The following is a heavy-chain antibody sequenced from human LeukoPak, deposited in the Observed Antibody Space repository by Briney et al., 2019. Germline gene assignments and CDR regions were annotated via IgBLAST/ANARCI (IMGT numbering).Heavy chain of an antibody. CDR2: IYYSGST. CDR1: GGSISSGGYY. D-gene: IGHD2-2*01. CDR3: ARGGGYCSSTSCYFRWFDP. J-gene: IGHJ5*02. Sequence: SETLSLTCTVSGGSISSGGYYWSWIRQHPGKGLEWIGYIYYSGSTYYNPSLKSRVTRSVETSKNQFSLMLSSVTAADTAVYYCARGGGYCSSTSCYFRWFDPWGQGTLVSVSS. V-gene: IGHV4-31*03.